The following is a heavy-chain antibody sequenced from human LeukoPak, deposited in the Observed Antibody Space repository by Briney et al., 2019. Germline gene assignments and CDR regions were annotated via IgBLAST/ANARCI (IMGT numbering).Heavy chain of an antibody. CDR3: ARVYYDFWSGYRYFDY. V-gene: IGHV5-51*01. Sequence: GESLKISCKGSGYSFTSYWIGWVRQMPGKGLEWMGIIYPGDSDTRYSPSFQGQVTISADKSISTAYLQWSSLKASDTAMYYCARVYYDFWSGYRYFDYWGLGTLVTVSS. D-gene: IGHD3-3*01. CDR1: GYSFTSYW. CDR2: IYPGDSDT. J-gene: IGHJ4*02.